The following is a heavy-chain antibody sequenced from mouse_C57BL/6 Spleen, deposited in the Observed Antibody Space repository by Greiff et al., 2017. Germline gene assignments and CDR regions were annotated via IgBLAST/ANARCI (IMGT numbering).Heavy chain of an antibody. Sequence: EVNVVESGGGLVKPGGSLKLSCAASGFTFSDYGMHWVRQAPEKGLEWVAYISSGSSTIYYADTVKGRFTISRDNAKNTLFMQMTGVRSEDTAMYYGASEGSCCEWERLDYWGQGTTLTVSS. CDR1: GFTFSDYG. CDR3: ASEGSCCEWERLDY. J-gene: IGHJ2*01. D-gene: IGHD1-3*01. V-gene: IGHV5-17*01. CDR2: ISSGSSTI.